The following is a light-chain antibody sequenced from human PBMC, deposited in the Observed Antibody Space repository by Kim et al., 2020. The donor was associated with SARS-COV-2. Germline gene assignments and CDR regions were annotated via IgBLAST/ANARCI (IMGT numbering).Light chain of an antibody. CDR2: SAS. CDR3: QQATGFPLS. V-gene: IGKV1-12*01. J-gene: IGKJ4*01. CDR1: QSIGNW. Sequence: GDRVTITCRASQSIGNWLAWYQQKPGKVPKLLVYSASSLQSGVPSRFSGSGSGTEFTLTIDSLQPEDFATYYCQQATGFPLSFGGGTKV.